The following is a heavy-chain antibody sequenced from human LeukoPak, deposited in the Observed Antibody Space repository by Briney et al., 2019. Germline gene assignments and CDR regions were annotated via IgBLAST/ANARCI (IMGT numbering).Heavy chain of an antibody. CDR1: RFTFRSYA. CDR3: AKVGYYGDEPIDY. D-gene: IGHD4-17*01. J-gene: IGHJ4*02. CDR2: ISSAGGST. Sequence: PGGSLRLSCSGSRFTFRSYAMTWVRQAPGKGLEWVSDISSAGGSTYYADSVKGRFSVSRDNSKNTLYLEMNSLRAEDTAIYYCAKVGYYGDEPIDYWGQGTLVTVPS. V-gene: IGHV3-23*01.